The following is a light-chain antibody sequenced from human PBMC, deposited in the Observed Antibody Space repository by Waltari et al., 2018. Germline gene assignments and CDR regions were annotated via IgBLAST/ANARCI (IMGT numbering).Light chain of an antibody. CDR1: QSVSSN. Sequence: EIVMTQSPATLSASPGERATLSCRASQSVSSNLAWYQQKPGQAPRLLIYGASPRATGIPARFSGSGSGTDFTLTISSLQAEDVAVYYCQQYYSTPWTFGQGTKVEIK. CDR3: QQYYSTPWT. J-gene: IGKJ1*01. V-gene: IGKV3D-15*01. CDR2: GAS.